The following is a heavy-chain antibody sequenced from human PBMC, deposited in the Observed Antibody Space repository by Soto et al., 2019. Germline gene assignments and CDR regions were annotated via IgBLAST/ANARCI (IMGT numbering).Heavy chain of an antibody. Sequence: GSLRLSCAASGFTFSNYWMTWVRQAPGKGLEWVVNINQDGSVKYYVDSVKGRLIVSRDNAKNSLYMQMNSLRAEDTAVYYCARIGYSSSSLDYRGPGTLVTVSS. V-gene: IGHV3-7*05. D-gene: IGHD6-13*01. CDR1: GFTFSNYW. CDR2: INQDGSVK. CDR3: ARIGYSSSSLDY. J-gene: IGHJ4*02.